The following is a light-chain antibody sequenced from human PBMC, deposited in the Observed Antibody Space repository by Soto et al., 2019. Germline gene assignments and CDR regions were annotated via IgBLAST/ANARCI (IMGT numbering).Light chain of an antibody. CDR2: DAF. CDR1: QNVKTR. Sequence: EKVMTQSPATLSVSPGERATLSCRASQNVKTRLAWYQQKPGQAPSFLIYDAFTRATGIPARFSGSASGTEFTLTISSLQSEDFAVYYCQQYDEWPLTFGGGTKVEIK. J-gene: IGKJ4*01. V-gene: IGKV3-15*01. CDR3: QQYDEWPLT.